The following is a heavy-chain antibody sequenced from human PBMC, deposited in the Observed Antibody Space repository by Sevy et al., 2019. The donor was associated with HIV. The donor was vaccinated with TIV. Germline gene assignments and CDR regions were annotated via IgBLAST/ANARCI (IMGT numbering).Heavy chain of an antibody. V-gene: IGHV3-30-3*01. CDR3: ANTDYYDNRPRDY. J-gene: IGHJ4*02. CDR2: ISYDGSNK. CDR1: GFSFINYP. D-gene: IGHD3-22*01. Sequence: GGSLRLSCAASGFSFINYPMHWVRQAPGKGLEWVAVISYDGSNKYYADSVKGRFTISRDNSKNTLYLQMNSLRAEDTAVYYCANTDYYDNRPRDYWGQGTLVTVSS.